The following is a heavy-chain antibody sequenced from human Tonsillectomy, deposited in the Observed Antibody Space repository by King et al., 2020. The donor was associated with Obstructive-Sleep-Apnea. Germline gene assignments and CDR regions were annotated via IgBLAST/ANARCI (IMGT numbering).Heavy chain of an antibody. CDR1: GFTFSNYA. J-gene: IGHJ2*01. Sequence: VQLVESGGGVVQPGRSLRLSCAASGFTFSNYAIHWVRQAPGKGLEWVAAISHDESNKYYADSVKGRFTISRDNSRNTLYLQVDSLTTKDTALYYCARDRANWYFDLWGRGTLVTVSS. CDR3: ARDRANWYFDL. V-gene: IGHV3-30-3*01. CDR2: ISHDESNK.